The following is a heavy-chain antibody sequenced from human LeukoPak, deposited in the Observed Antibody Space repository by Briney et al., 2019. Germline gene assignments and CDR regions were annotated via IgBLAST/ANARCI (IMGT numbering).Heavy chain of an antibody. J-gene: IGHJ4*02. CDR3: AKANHCSAGSCYSFDY. Sequence: GGSLRLSCAASEFTFSNYAMGWVRQAPGKGLEWVSAISVSGSTTFYADSVKGRFTTSRDNSKNTLYLQMNSLRAEDTAVYYCAKANHCSAGSCYSFDYWGQGTLVTVSS. D-gene: IGHD2-15*01. CDR2: ISVSGSTT. V-gene: IGHV3-23*01. CDR1: EFTFSNYA.